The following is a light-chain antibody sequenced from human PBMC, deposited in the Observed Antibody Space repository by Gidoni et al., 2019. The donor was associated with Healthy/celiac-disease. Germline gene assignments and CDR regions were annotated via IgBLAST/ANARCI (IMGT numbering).Light chain of an antibody. J-gene: IGKJ3*01. CDR2: WAS. CDR3: QQYYSTPPT. V-gene: IGKV4-1*01. Sequence: DIVMTQSPDSLAVSLGERATINCKSSQSVLYSSNNKNYLAWYQQKPGQPPKLLIYWASTRESGVPDRFSGSGSGTDFTLTISSLQAEDVAVYDCQQYYSTPPTFGPGTKVDIK. CDR1: QSVLYSSNNKNY.